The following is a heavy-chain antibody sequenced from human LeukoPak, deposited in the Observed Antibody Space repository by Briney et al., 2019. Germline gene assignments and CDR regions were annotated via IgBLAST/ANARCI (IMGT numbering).Heavy chain of an antibody. Sequence: GASVKVSCKASGYTFTSYGISWVRQAPGQGLEWMGWNSAYNGNTNYAQKLQGRVTMTTDTSTSTAYMELRSLRSDDTAVYYCARGPRYNWNYASDYWGQGTLVTVSS. V-gene: IGHV1-18*01. CDR2: NSAYNGNT. CDR3: ARGPRYNWNYASDY. CDR1: GYTFTSYG. J-gene: IGHJ4*02. D-gene: IGHD1-7*01.